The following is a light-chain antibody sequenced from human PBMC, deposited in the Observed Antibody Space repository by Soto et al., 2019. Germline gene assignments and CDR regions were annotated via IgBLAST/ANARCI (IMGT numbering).Light chain of an antibody. V-gene: IGKV1-5*01. Sequence: IQMTKSPFTLSVIKGDRVSITGPTSQSISSWLAWYQQKPGKAPKLRIYGASSLATGVPARFSGSGSGTDFTLTISSLQPEDFASYYCLQYYNSPRPFGQGTMVDNK. CDR3: LQYYNSPRP. CDR2: GAS. CDR1: QSISSW. J-gene: IGKJ1*01.